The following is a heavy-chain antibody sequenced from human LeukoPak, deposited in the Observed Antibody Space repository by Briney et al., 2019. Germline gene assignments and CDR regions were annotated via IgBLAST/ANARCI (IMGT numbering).Heavy chain of an antibody. CDR2: IYHSGST. J-gene: IGHJ4*02. CDR1: GGSISSGGYY. CDR3: AWGGGGSSSSRYFDY. V-gene: IGHV4-30-2*01. Sequence: SSQTLSLTCTVSGGSISSGGYYWSWIRQPPGKGLEWIGYIYHSGSTYHNPSLKSRVTISVDRSKNQFSLKLSSVTAADTAVYYCAWGGGGSSSSRYFDYWGQGTLVTVSS. D-gene: IGHD6-6*01.